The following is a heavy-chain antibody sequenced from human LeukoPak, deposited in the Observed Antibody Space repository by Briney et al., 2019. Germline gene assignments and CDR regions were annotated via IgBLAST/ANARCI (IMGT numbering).Heavy chain of an antibody. CDR3: ASWTMIVVVIPY. J-gene: IGHJ4*02. Sequence: GGSLRLSCAVSGFTFSSYAMSWVRQAPGKGLEWVSAISGSGGSTYYADSVKGRFTISRDNSKNTLYLQMNSLRAEDTAVYYCASWTMIVVVIPYWGQGTLVTVSS. D-gene: IGHD3-22*01. V-gene: IGHV3-23*01. CDR2: ISGSGGST. CDR1: GFTFSSYA.